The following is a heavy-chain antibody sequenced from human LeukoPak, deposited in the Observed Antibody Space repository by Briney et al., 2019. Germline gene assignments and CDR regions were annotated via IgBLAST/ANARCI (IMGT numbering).Heavy chain of an antibody. J-gene: IGHJ4*02. Sequence: PSETLSLTCTVYGGSFSDYHCSWIRQPPGKGLEWIGEISHSGSTNYNPSLMGRVTMSVDTSKNQFSLKLSSVSAADTAVYYCARARGPTVLYYFDYWGQGALVTVSS. D-gene: IGHD4-11*01. CDR3: ARARGPTVLYYFDY. CDR2: ISHSGST. CDR1: GGSFSDYH. V-gene: IGHV4-34*01.